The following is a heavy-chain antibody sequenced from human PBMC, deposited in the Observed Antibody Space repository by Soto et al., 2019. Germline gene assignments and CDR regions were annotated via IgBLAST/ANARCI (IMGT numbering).Heavy chain of an antibody. CDR1: GFTFSNAW. Sequence: GGSLRLSCAASGFTFSNAWMSWVRQAPGKGLEWVGRIKSKTDGGTTDYAAPVKGRFTISRDDSKNTLYLQMNSLKTEDTAVYYCTTGMYYYDSSGVFDYWGQGTLVTVS. CDR2: IKSKTDGGTT. CDR3: TTGMYYYDSSGVFDY. V-gene: IGHV3-15*01. J-gene: IGHJ4*02. D-gene: IGHD3-22*01.